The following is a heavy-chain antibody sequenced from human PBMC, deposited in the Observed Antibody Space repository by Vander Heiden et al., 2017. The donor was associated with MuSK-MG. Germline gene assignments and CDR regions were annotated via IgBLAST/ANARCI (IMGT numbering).Heavy chain of an antibody. V-gene: IGHV3-13*01. CDR2: IGTAGDT. Sequence: EVQLVESGGGLVQPGGSLRLSCAASGFTFSRYDMHWVRQATGKGLEWVAAIGTAGDTYYPGSVKGRFTISRENAKNSLYLQMNSLRAGDTAVYYCARGGIGGYSYWGQGTLVTVSS. CDR1: GFTFSRYD. D-gene: IGHD3-22*01. J-gene: IGHJ4*02. CDR3: ARGGIGGYSY.